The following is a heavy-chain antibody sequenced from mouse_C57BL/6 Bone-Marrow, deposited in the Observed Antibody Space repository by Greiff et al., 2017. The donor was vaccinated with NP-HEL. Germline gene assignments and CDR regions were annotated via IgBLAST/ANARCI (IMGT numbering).Heavy chain of an antibody. J-gene: IGHJ2*01. V-gene: IGHV1-82*01. CDR2: IYPGDGDT. CDR3: AKIYYGNLYYFDY. D-gene: IGHD2-1*01. Sequence: QVQLKESGPELVKPGASVKISCKASGYAFSSSWMNWVKQRPGKGLEWIGRIYPGDGDTNYNGKFKGKATLTADKSSSTAYMQLSSLTSEDSAVYFCAKIYYGNLYYFDYWGQGTTLTVSS. CDR1: GYAFSSSW.